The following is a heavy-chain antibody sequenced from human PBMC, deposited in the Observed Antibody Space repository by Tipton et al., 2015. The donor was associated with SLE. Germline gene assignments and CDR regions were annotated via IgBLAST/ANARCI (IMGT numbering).Heavy chain of an antibody. V-gene: IGHV1-18*01. D-gene: IGHD2-21*01. J-gene: IGHJ6*03. Sequence: QSGAEVKKPGASVKVSCKASGYPFTSYTINWVRQAPGQGLEWVGWISVYNGNTHYAQKLQGRVTMAIDTSANTAYMELRSLRSDDTAVYYCARGGGGDPYYYYYMDVWGKGTTVTVSS. CDR3: ARGGGGDPYYYYYMDV. CDR2: ISVYNGNT. CDR1: GYPFTSYT.